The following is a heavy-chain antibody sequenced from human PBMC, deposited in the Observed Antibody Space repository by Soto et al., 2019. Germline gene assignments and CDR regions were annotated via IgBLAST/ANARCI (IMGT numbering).Heavy chain of an antibody. CDR3: ARAHGNYYYGMDV. CDR1: AASITSSRW. CDR2: IYHSGST. J-gene: IGHJ6*02. V-gene: IGHV4-4*02. Sequence: LSLSCAVSAASITSSRWWSSVRQPPGKGLEWIGEIYHSGSTNYNPSLKSRVTISVDKSKNQFSLKLSSVTAADTAVYYCARAHGNYYYGMDVWGQGTTHT. D-gene: IGHD4-17*01.